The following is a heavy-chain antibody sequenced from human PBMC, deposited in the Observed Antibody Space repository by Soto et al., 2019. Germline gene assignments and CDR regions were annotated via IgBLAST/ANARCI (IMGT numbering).Heavy chain of an antibody. CDR2: IHYRGST. D-gene: IGHD2-2*01. V-gene: IGHV4-31*03. CDR3: ARCRDAFGFDS. CDR1: GGFISRGGYY. J-gene: IGHJ4*02. Sequence: QVQLQESGPGLVEPSQTLSLTCSVSGGFISRGGYYWSWIRQFPGKGLEWIGYIHYRGSTYYNPSVKSRGSISVDMSKNQLYLNLTSVTAADTAVYYCARCRDAFGFDSWGQGTLVTVSS.